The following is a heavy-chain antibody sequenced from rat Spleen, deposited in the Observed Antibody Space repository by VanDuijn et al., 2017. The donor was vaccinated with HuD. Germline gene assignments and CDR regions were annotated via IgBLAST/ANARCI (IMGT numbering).Heavy chain of an antibody. CDR1: GFTFSNYG. J-gene: IGHJ4*01. V-gene: IGHV5-29*01. Sequence: EVQLVESGGGLVQPGRSLKLSCAASGFTFSNYGMAWVRQTPTKGLEWVASISYDGSSTYYRDSVKGRFTVSRDNAKSTLYLQMDSLRSEDTATYYCGRTSLQWFRMDAWGQGTSLTVSS. CDR3: GRTSLQWFRMDA. D-gene: IGHD1-1*01. CDR2: ISYDGSST.